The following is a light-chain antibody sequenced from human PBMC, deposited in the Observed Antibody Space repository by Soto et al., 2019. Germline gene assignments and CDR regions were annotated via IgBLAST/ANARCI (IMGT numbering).Light chain of an antibody. CDR2: GAS. Sequence: EIVMTQSPATLSVSPGERATLSCRASQSVSNNLAWYQQKPGQAPRLLIYGASSRATGIPARFSGSGSGTEFTLTISSLQSEDFAVYYCQQYNDWPPWTFGQGTKVEIK. J-gene: IGKJ1*01. CDR1: QSVSNN. CDR3: QQYNDWPPWT. V-gene: IGKV3-15*01.